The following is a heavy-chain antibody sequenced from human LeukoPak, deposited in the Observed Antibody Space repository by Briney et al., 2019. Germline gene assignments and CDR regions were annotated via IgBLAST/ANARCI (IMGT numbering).Heavy chain of an antibody. CDR1: GYAFSRHG. V-gene: IGHV3-23*01. Sequence: GGSLRLSCAAAGYAFSRHGLTWVRQAPGKGLEWVATINGAGDNTVYAETVKGRFTVSRDNSKNMLYLQMNTLRAEDTAIYYCAKVSVCFGCYFDYWGQGALVTVPS. J-gene: IGHJ4*02. D-gene: IGHD3-16*01. CDR3: AKVSVCFGCYFDY. CDR2: INGAGDNT.